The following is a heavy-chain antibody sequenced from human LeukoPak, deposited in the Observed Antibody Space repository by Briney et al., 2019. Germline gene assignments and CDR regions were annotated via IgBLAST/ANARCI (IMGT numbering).Heavy chain of an antibody. V-gene: IGHV3-21*06. D-gene: IGHD2-15*01. CDR1: GVTFSNDG. Sequence: GGSLRVSCAASGVTFSNDGMDWVRQAPGQGLEWVSSISASSSYIWYADSVKGRFTISRDNAKSSLYLQMDSLRAEDTAIYYCVKERACRGCRCVAYYFDSWGQGTLVTVSS. J-gene: IGHJ4*02. CDR3: VKERACRGCRCVAYYFDS. CDR2: ISASSSYI.